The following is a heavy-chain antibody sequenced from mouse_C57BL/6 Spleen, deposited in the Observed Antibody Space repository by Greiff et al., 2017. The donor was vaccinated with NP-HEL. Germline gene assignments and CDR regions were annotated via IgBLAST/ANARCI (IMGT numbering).Heavy chain of an antibody. CDR1: GFSLSTSGMG. D-gene: IGHD2-4*01. Sequence: ECGPGILQSSQTLSLTCSFSGFSLSTSGMGVSWIRQPSGKGLEWLAHIYWDDDKRYNPSLKSRLTISKDTSRNQVFLKITSVDTADTATYYCARRVGITTYYFDYWGQGTTLTVSS. CDR3: ARRVGITTYYFDY. J-gene: IGHJ2*01. CDR2: IYWDDDK. V-gene: IGHV8-12*01.